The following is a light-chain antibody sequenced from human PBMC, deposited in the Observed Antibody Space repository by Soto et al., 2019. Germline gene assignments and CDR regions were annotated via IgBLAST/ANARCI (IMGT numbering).Light chain of an antibody. Sequence: QSVLTQPPSASGTPGQRVTISCSGSSSNLGSNTVHSHQQLPGTATKLLIYSNNQRPSVVPDRFSGSESGTSASLAISGFQSEDEADYYCSAWYDSLNGPYVVVGGGTKLTVL. V-gene: IGLV1-44*01. CDR3: SAWYDSLNGPYVV. CDR1: SSNLGSNT. J-gene: IGLJ2*01. CDR2: SNN.